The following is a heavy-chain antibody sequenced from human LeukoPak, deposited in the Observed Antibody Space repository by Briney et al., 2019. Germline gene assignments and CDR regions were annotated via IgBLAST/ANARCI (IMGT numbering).Heavy chain of an antibody. D-gene: IGHD3-10*01. Sequence: PSETLSLTCAVYGGSFSGYYWSWIRQPPGKGLEWIGEINHSGSTNYNPSLKSRVTISVDTSKNQFSLKLSSVTAADTAVYYCARTIKRISYYFDYWGQGTLVTVFS. V-gene: IGHV4-34*01. CDR3: ARTIKRISYYFDY. J-gene: IGHJ4*02. CDR1: GGSFSGYY. CDR2: INHSGST.